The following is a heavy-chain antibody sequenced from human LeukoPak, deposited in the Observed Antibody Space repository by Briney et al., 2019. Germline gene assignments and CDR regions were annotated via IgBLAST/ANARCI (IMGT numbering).Heavy chain of an antibody. D-gene: IGHD3-9*01. J-gene: IGHJ4*02. CDR3: ARSLPDYDILTGSFFD. V-gene: IGHV4-34*01. CDR2: INHSGST. Sequence: SETLSLTCAVYGGSFSGYYWSWIRQPPGKGLEWIGEINHSGSTNYNPSLKSRVTISVDTSKNQFSLKLSSVTAADTAVYYCARSLPDYDILTGSFFDWGQGTLVTVSS. CDR1: GGSFSGYY.